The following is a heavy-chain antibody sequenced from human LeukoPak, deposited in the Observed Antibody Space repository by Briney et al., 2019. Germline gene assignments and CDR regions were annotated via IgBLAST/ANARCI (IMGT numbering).Heavy chain of an antibody. Sequence: GRSLRLSCSASGFTFSSYAMHWVRQAPGKGLEYVSAISSNGGSTYYADSVKGRFTISRDNSKNTLYLQMSSLRAEDTAVYYCVKGGEGSYYLVPDAFDIWGQGTMVTVSS. V-gene: IGHV3-64D*06. CDR2: ISSNGGST. D-gene: IGHD1-26*01. CDR1: GFTFSSYA. CDR3: VKGGEGSYYLVPDAFDI. J-gene: IGHJ3*02.